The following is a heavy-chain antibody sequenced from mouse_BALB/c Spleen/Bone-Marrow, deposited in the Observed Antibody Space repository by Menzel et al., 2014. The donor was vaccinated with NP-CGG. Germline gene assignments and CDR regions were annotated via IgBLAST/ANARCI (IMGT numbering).Heavy chain of an antibody. CDR3: ARSLYDYDAMDY. Sequence: EVQLQESGGGLVKPGGSLKLSCAASGFTFSSYAMSWVRQTPEKRLEWVATISSGGSYTYCADSGKGRLTISRDNAKNTLYLQMSSLRSEDTAMYYCARSLYDYDAMDYWGQGTSVTVSS. V-gene: IGHV5-9-3*01. J-gene: IGHJ4*01. D-gene: IGHD1-1*01. CDR1: GFTFSSYA. CDR2: ISSGGSYT.